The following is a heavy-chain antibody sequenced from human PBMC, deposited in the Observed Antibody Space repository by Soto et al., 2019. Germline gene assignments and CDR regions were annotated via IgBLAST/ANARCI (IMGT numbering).Heavy chain of an antibody. D-gene: IGHD3-22*01. V-gene: IGHV1-46*01. Sequence: ASGKVSCKACGYSFTSYYMHWVRQAPGQGLEWMGIINPSGGSTSYAQKFQGRVTMTRDTSTSTVYMELSSLRSEDTAVYYCARDRYLTYYYDSSGYYYFDYWGQGTLVTV. CDR1: GYSFTSYY. CDR2: INPSGGST. J-gene: IGHJ4*02. CDR3: ARDRYLTYYYDSSGYYYFDY.